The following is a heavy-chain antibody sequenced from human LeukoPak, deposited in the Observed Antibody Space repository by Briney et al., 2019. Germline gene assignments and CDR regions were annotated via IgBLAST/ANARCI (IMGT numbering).Heavy chain of an antibody. V-gene: IGHV3-7*01. D-gene: IGHD5-24*01. CDR2: IKEDGSET. CDR3: ARDRGWQQFDY. CDR1: GFTFSNSW. Sequence: PGGSLRLFCAASGFTFSNSWMTWVRQAPGKGLERVANIKEDGSETYYVESVRGRFSISRDNAKNSVYLEMNSLRAEDTAVYFCARDRGWQQFDYWGQGTLVTVSS. J-gene: IGHJ4*02.